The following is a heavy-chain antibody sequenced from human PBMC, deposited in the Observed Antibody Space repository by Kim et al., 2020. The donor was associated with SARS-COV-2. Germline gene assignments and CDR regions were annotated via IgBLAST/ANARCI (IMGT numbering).Heavy chain of an antibody. CDR2: IYSGGST. CDR1: GFTVSSNY. D-gene: IGHD5-18*01. V-gene: IGHV3-66*01. J-gene: IGHJ4*02. CDR3: QFGLLFGYSYAGIYFDY. Sequence: GGSLRLSCAASGFTVSSNYMSWVRQAPGKGLEWVSVIYSGGSTYYADSVKGRFTISRDNSKNTLYLQMNSLRAEDTAVYYCQFGLLFGYSYAGIYFDYWGQGTLVTVSS.